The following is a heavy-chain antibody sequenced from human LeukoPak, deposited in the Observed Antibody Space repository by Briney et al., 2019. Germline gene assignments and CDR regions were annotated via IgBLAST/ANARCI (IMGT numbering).Heavy chain of an antibody. Sequence: ASVKVSCKASGYTFTSYDINWVRQATGQGLEWMGWMNPNSGNTGYAQKFQGRVTMTRNTSISTAYMELSSLRSEDTAVYYCARGAYYYDSSGYPIPFDYWGQGTLVTVSS. D-gene: IGHD3-22*01. V-gene: IGHV1-8*01. CDR1: GYTFTSYD. J-gene: IGHJ4*02. CDR3: ARGAYYYDSSGYPIPFDY. CDR2: MNPNSGNT.